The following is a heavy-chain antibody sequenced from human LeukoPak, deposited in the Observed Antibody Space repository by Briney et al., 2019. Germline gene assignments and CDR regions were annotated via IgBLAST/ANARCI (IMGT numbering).Heavy chain of an antibody. CDR2: IYYTGST. J-gene: IGHJ4*02. D-gene: IGHD2-15*01. V-gene: IGHV4-59*12. CDR1: GGSISTYY. Sequence: SETLSLTCTVSGGSISTYYWSWVRQPPGKGLEWIGYIYYTGSTISNPSLKSRVTISVDTSKNQFSLKLSSVTAADTAVYYCARCRGADFDYWGQGTLVTVSS. CDR3: ARCRGADFDY.